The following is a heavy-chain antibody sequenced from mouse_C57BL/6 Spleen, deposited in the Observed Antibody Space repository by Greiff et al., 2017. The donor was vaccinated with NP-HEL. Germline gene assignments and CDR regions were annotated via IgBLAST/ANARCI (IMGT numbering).Heavy chain of an antibody. V-gene: IGHV1-18*01. CDR1: GYTFTDYN. J-gene: IGHJ3*01. CDR3: ARAYYGSRFAY. Sequence: EVQLHQSGPELVKPGASVKIPCKASGYTFTDYNMDWVKQSHGKSLEWIGDINPNNGGTIYNQKFKGKATLTVDKSSSTAYMERRSLTSEDTAVYYCARAYYGSRFAYWGQGTLVTVSA. CDR2: INPNNGGT. D-gene: IGHD1-1*01.